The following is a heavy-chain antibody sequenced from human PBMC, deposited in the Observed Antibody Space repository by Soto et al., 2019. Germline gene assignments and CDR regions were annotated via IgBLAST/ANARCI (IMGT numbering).Heavy chain of an antibody. D-gene: IGHD3-10*01. V-gene: IGHV3-23*01. CDR3: AKLRAHYYGSGSYYLRLEYFQH. CDR1: GFTFSSYA. CDR2: ISGSGGRT. Sequence: GGSLRLSCAASGFTFSSYAMSWVRQAPGKGLEWVSAISGSGGRTYYADSVKGRFTISRDNSKNTLYLQMNSLRAEDTAVYYCAKLRAHYYGSGSYYLRLEYFQHWGQGTLVTVSS. J-gene: IGHJ1*01.